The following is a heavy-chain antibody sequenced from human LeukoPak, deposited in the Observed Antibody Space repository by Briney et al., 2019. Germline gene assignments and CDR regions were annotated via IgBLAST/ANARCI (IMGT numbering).Heavy chain of an antibody. J-gene: IGHJ3*02. CDR2: ISYDGSSK. CDR3: ARARSSYGYGDAFDI. D-gene: IGHD5-18*01. CDR1: GFTFSTYA. V-gene: IGHV3-30*04. Sequence: PGGSLRLSCAASGFTFSTYAMHWVRQAPGKGLEWVAVISYDGSSKYYADPVKGRFTISRDNSKNTLYLQMNSLRAEDTAVYYCARARSSYGYGDAFDIWGQGTMVTVSS.